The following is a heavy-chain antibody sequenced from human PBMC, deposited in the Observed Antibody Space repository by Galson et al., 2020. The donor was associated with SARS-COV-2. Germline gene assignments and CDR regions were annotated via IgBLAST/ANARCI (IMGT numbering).Heavy chain of an antibody. V-gene: IGHV6-1*01. J-gene: IGHJ4*02. Sequence: SQTLSLTCAISGDNVSSDRAAWNWIRQSPSRGLEWLGRTYYRSKWNNDYAVSMKGRLIINPDTSANQFSLQLDSVTPEDTAVYYWARDPSDWTCVGCGGRGSLVAV. CDR3: ARDPSDWTCVGC. D-gene: IGHD1-1*01. CDR1: GDNVSSDRAA. CDR2: TYYRSKWNN.